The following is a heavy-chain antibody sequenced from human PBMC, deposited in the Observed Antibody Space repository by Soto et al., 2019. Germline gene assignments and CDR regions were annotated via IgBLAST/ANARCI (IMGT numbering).Heavy chain of an antibody. Sequence: PVGSLGLSCTVSGFAFNNYGINWVRQAPGKGLEWVSSISKSDYTYYSDSVKGRFAISRDNAKSSVYLQINTLRVEDTAVYYCAREDSIIIPAVSDFWGQGTLVTVSS. J-gene: IGHJ4*02. CDR2: ISKSDYT. CDR1: GFAFNNYG. CDR3: AREDSIIIPAVSDF. D-gene: IGHD2-2*01. V-gene: IGHV3-21*01.